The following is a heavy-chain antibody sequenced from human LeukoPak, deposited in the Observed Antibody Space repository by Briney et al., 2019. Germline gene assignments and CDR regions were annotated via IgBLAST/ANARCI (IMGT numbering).Heavy chain of an antibody. CDR1: EFTFSLYA. V-gene: IGHV3-21*05. J-gene: IGHJ4*02. D-gene: IGHD2-2*01. CDR2: INDVSSDI. Sequence: PGGSLRLSCAASEFTFSLYARNWVRQAPGKGLEGVSYINDVSSDIHYADSVKGRFTISRHNAKNTLYLQMNSLRAEDTAVYYCARDTYQPGLIDCWGQGTLVTVSS. CDR3: ARDTYQPGLIDC.